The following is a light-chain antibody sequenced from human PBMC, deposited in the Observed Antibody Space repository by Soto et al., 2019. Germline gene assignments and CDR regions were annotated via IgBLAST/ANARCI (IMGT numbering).Light chain of an antibody. J-gene: IGLJ2*01. CDR2: EVT. CDR3: SSYAGSNFVV. CDR1: SSDLGAYNY. V-gene: IGLV2-8*01. Sequence: QSVLTQPPSASGSPGQSVTISCTGTSSDLGAYNYVSWYQQHPGKAPKLLIYEVTKRPSGVPDRFSGSKSGNTASLTVSGLQAEDEADFYCSSYAGSNFVVFGGGTKVTVL.